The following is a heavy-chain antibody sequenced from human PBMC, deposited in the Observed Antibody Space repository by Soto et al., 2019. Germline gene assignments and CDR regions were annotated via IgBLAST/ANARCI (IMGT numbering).Heavy chain of an antibody. CDR3: ASAPPRSTSGDFFDY. CDR2: VSASGLNT. V-gene: IGHV3-23*01. D-gene: IGHD1-1*01. Sequence: EVQLLESGGKLVQPGGSLTLSCAASGFTFSTYAMAWVRQAPGKGLEWVSGVSASGLNTDYADPVKGRFYISRDNSKNTVSLHMNRLRAGDTAVSYCASAPPRSTSGDFFDYWGQGPPVTVSS. CDR1: GFTFSTYA. J-gene: IGHJ4*02.